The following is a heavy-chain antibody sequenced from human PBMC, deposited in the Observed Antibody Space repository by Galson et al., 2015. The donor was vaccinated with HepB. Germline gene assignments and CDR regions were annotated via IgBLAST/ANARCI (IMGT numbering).Heavy chain of an antibody. CDR3: ARGYDFWSGSHISYYSYYMDV. D-gene: IGHD3-3*01. J-gene: IGHJ6*03. CDR2: INHSGST. Sequence: ETLSLTCTVSGGSISSGSYYRSWIRQPPGKGLEWIGEINHSGSTNYNPSLKSRVTISVDTSKNQFSLKLSSVTAADTAVYYCARGYDFWSGSHISYYSYYMDVWGKGTTVTVSS. V-gene: IGHV4-39*07. CDR1: GGSISSGSYY.